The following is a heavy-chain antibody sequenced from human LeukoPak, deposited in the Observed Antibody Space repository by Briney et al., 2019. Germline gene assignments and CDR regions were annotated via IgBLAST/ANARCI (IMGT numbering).Heavy chain of an antibody. CDR3: ARKGVLRYFDWLSHYYYYMDV. J-gene: IGHJ6*03. Sequence: GGSLRLSCAASGFTFSDYYMSWIRQAPGKGLEWVSYISSSGSTIYYADSVKGRFTISRDNAKNSLYLQMNSLRAEDTAVYYCARKGVLRYFDWLSHYYYYMDVWGKGTTVTVSS. V-gene: IGHV3-11*04. CDR1: GFTFSDYY. D-gene: IGHD3-9*01. CDR2: ISSSGSTI.